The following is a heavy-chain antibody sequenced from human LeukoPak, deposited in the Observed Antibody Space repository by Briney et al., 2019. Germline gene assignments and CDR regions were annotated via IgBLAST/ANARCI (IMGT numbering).Heavy chain of an antibody. D-gene: IGHD4-23*01. CDR3: ARIEGGGSVALLTTVVTEDY. CDR1: GGSFSGYY. CDR2: INHSGST. V-gene: IGHV4-34*01. J-gene: IGHJ4*02. Sequence: SETLSLTCAVYGGSFSGYYWSWIRQPPGKGLEWIGEINHSGSTNYNPSLKSRVTISVDTSKNQFSLKLSSVTAADTAVYYCARIEGGGSVALLTTVVTEDYWGQGTLVTVSS.